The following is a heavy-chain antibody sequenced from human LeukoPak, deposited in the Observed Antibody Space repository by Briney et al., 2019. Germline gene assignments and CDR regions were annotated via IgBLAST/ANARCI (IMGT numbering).Heavy chain of an antibody. J-gene: IGHJ6*02. CDR1: GFTFSSYA. CDR3: AKDRYFLRLLEWFHDYYGMDV. V-gene: IGHV3-23*01. CDR2: ISGSGGST. D-gene: IGHD3-3*01. Sequence: TGGSLRLSCAASGFTFSSYAMSWVRQAPGKGLEWVSAISGSGGSTYYADSVKGRFTISRDNSKNTLYLQMNSLRAEDTAVYYCAKDRYFLRLLEWFHDYYGMDVWGQGPTVTVSS.